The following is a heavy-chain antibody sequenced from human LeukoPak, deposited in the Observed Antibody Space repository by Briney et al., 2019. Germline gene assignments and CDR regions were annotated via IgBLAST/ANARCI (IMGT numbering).Heavy chain of an antibody. J-gene: IGHJ4*02. Sequence: GSVKVSCKASGYTFTGYYMHWVRQAPGQGLEWMGWINPNSGGTNYAQKFQGRVTMTRDTSISAAYMELSRLRSDDTAVYYCARVWEDSGYGEFDYWGQGTLVTVSS. CDR2: INPNSGGT. CDR1: GYTFTGYY. V-gene: IGHV1-2*02. CDR3: ARVWEDSGYGEFDY. D-gene: IGHD5-12*01.